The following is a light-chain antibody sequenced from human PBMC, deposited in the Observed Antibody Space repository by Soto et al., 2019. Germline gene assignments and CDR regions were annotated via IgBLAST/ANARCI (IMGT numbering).Light chain of an antibody. CDR2: DDR. Sequence: SYELTQPPSVSVAPGQTARITCGGNNIGSKTVHWYQQKAGQAPVLVVHDDRDRPSGIPERFSGSNSGNTATLTISRVEAGDEADYYCQVWDSITDHVVFAGGTKLTVL. V-gene: IGLV3-21*02. CDR3: QVWDSITDHVV. J-gene: IGLJ2*01. CDR1: NIGSKT.